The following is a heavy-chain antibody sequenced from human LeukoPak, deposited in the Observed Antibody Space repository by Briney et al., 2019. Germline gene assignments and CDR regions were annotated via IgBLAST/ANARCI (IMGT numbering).Heavy chain of an antibody. CDR3: ASTGITGTTSYFDY. J-gene: IGHJ4*02. V-gene: IGHV4-39*07. CDR1: GGSISSSSYY. Sequence: PSETLSLTCTVSGGSISSSSYYWGWIRQPPGKGLEWIGSIYYSGSTCYNPSLESRVTISVDTSKNQFSLKLSSVTAADTAVYYCASTGITGTTSYFDYWGQGTLVTVSS. D-gene: IGHD1-7*01. CDR2: IYYSGST.